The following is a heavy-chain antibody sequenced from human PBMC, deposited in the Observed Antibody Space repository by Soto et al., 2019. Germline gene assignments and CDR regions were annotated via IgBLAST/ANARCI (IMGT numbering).Heavy chain of an antibody. CDR2: ISSSSSYI. V-gene: IGHV3-21*01. Sequence: PGGSLRLSCAASGFTFSSYSMNWVRQAPGKGLEWVSSISSSSSYIYYADSVKGRFTISRDNAKNSLYLQMNSLRAEDTVVYYCARVRGSSSPRSYYYGMDVWGQGTTVTVSS. CDR3: ARVRGSSSPRSYYYGMDV. J-gene: IGHJ6*02. CDR1: GFTFSSYS. D-gene: IGHD6-6*01.